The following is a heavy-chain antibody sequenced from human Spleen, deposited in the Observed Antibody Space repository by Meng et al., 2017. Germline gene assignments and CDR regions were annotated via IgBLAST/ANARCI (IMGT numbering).Heavy chain of an antibody. V-gene: IGHV4-39*01. CDR1: GGSIGTSGYY. J-gene: IGHJ5*02. Sequence: QVQLQESGPGLVKPSETLSLTCTVSGGSIGTSGYYWGWIRQPPGKGLEWIGSIGHSGFTYYTPSLKSRITVSIDTSKNQFSLRLASVTAADTAVYYCVRSSGWVRTGFDPWGQGTLVTVSS. D-gene: IGHD6-19*01. CDR2: IGHSGFT. CDR3: VRSSGWVRTGFDP.